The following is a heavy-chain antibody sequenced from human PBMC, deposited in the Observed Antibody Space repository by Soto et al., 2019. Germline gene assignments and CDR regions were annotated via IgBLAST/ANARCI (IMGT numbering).Heavy chain of an antibody. CDR3: ARTSSVSYWDIDY. CDR1: GFTFSSYG. V-gene: IGHV3-33*01. Sequence: PGGSLRLSCAASGFTFSSYGMHWVRQAPGKGLEWVAVIWFDGSKKYYEDSVKGRFSISRDNSKNTLYLQMNSLRAEDTAVYYCARTSSVSYWDIDYWGQGTLVTVSS. D-gene: IGHD1-26*01. CDR2: IWFDGSKK. J-gene: IGHJ4*02.